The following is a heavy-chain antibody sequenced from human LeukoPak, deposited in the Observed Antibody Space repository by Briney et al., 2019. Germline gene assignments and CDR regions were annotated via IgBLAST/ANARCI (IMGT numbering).Heavy chain of an antibody. CDR2: IKQDGSEK. Sequence: PGGSLRLSCATSGFTFSNFWTSWVRQAPGKGLEWVANIKQDGSEKYYVDSVKGRFTISRDNAKNSLYLQMNSLRAEDTAVYYCANGDGFDYWGQGTLVTVSS. V-gene: IGHV3-7*01. CDR1: GFTFSNFW. D-gene: IGHD5-24*01. J-gene: IGHJ4*02. CDR3: ANGDGFDY.